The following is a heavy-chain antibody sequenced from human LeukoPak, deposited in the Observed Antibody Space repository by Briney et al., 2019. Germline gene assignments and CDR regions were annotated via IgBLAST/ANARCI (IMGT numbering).Heavy chain of an antibody. CDR3: ARAGSDYGDYHWFDP. Sequence: ASVKVSCKASGGTFSSYAISWVRQAPGQGLEWMGRIIPILGIANYAQKFQGRVTITADKSTSTAYMELSSLRSEDTAVYYCARAGSDYGDYHWFDPWGQGTLVTVSS. CDR2: IIPILGIA. D-gene: IGHD4-17*01. V-gene: IGHV1-69*04. J-gene: IGHJ5*02. CDR1: GGTFSSYA.